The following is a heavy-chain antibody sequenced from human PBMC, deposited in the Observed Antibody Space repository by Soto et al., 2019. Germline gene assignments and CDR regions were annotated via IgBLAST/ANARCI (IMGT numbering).Heavy chain of an antibody. D-gene: IGHD6-19*01. CDR2: ISGSGGST. CDR1: GFTFSSYA. Sequence: GGSLRLSCAASGFTFSSYAMSWVRQAPGKGLEWVSAISGSGGSTYYADSVKGRFTISRDNSKNTLYLQMNSLRAEDTAVYYCAKDGAVAYYYYYYGMDVWGQGTTVTVSS. CDR3: AKDGAVAYYYYYYGMDV. V-gene: IGHV3-23*01. J-gene: IGHJ6*02.